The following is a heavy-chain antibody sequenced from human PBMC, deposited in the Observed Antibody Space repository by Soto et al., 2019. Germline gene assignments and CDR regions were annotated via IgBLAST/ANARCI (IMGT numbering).Heavy chain of an antibody. J-gene: IGHJ6*02. CDR2: TFSGGNT. Sequence: ELQLVETGGGLIQTGGSLRLSCAASGFSISSNYIAWVRQPPGEGLEWVSTTFSGGNTEYAASVKGRCSISRDNYKNTLYLQMDNLRVEDTAVYYCARKPPSAIQVWAFGMDVWGQGTTVSVSS. CDR1: GFSISSNY. D-gene: IGHD2-21*01. CDR3: ARKPPSAIQVWAFGMDV. V-gene: IGHV3-53*02.